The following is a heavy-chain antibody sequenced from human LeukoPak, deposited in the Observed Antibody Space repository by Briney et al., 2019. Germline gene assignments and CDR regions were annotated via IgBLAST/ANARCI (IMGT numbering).Heavy chain of an antibody. CDR3: ARGVQLERRFDP. CDR2: IKHIVST. V-gene: IGHV4-34*01. J-gene: IGHJ5*02. D-gene: IGHD1-1*01. CDR1: AGSFSGYY. Sequence: SETLSLTCAVYAGSFSGYYCSWIRHPPRNGLGWIGEIKHIVSTNSNPSIKSRVTISVDTSKNQFSLKLSSVTAADTAVYYCARGVQLERRFDPWGQGTLVTVSS.